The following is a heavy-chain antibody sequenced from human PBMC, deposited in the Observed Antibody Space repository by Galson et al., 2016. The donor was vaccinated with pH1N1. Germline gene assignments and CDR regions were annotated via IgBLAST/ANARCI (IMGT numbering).Heavy chain of an antibody. J-gene: IGHJ4*02. CDR2: VYYSGNT. Sequence: TLSLTCTVSGASINIGGYYWSWIRQLPGKGPEWIGYVYYSGNTYYSPSLKSRLTISIDTSKNQFSLDLASVTAADTAVYYCARSYVWTPFDCWGLGTLVTVSS. CDR1: GASINIGGYY. D-gene: IGHD3-16*01. V-gene: IGHV4-31*03. CDR3: ARSYVWTPFDC.